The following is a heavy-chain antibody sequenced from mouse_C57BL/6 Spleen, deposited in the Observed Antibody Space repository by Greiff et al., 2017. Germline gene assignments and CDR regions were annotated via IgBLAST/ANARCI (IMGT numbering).Heavy chain of an antibody. V-gene: IGHV1-7*01. CDR3: ARGSNQYYLDY. CDR1: GYTFTSYW. J-gene: IGHJ2*01. Sequence: QVQLMESGAELAKPGASVKLSCTASGYTFTSYWMHWVHQRPGQGLEWIGYINPSSGYTKYNQKFKDKATLTADKSSSTAYMQLSSLTYEDSAVYYCARGSNQYYLDYWGQGTTLTVSS. CDR2: INPSSGYT. D-gene: IGHD2-5*01.